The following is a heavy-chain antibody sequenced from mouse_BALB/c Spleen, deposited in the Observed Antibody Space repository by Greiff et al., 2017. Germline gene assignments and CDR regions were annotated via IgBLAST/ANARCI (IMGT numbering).Heavy chain of an antibody. Sequence: VQLQESGPELVKPGASVRISCKASGYTFTSYYIHWVKQRPGQGLEWIGWIYPGNVNTKYNEKFKGKATLTADKSSSTAYMQLSSLTSEDSAVYFCARGPHSFYAMDYWGQGTSVTVSS. V-gene: IGHV1S56*01. D-gene: IGHD1-2*01. CDR1: GYTFTSYY. J-gene: IGHJ4*01. CDR2: IYPGNVNT. CDR3: ARGPHSFYAMDY.